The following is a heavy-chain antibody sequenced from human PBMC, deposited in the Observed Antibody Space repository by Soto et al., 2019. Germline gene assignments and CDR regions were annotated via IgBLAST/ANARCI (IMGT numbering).Heavy chain of an antibody. CDR2: IYSGGST. J-gene: IGHJ6*02. CDR1: GFTVSSNY. CDR3: ARVSGSYYYGMDV. V-gene: IGHV3-53*01. D-gene: IGHD1-26*01. Sequence: GGSLRLSCAASGFTVSSNYMSWVRQAPGKGLEWVSVIYSGGSTYYADSVKGRFTISRDNSKNTLYLQMNSLRAEDTAVYYCARVSGSYYYGMDVWGQGTTVTVSS.